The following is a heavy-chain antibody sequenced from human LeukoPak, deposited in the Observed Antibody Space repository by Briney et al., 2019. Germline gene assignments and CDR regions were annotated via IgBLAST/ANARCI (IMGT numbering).Heavy chain of an antibody. J-gene: IGHJ6*02. CDR2: LYGGGGK. V-gene: IGHV3-53*04. CDR1: GFTVSSNY. D-gene: IGHD5-24*01. Sequence: GGSLRLSCAASGFTVSSNYMTWVRQAPGKGLEWVSVLYGGGGKSYADSVKGRFTISRHNSRNTLYLQMDSLRAEDTAVYYCARAEMATISGLDVWGQGNTVTVSS. CDR3: ARAEMATISGLDV.